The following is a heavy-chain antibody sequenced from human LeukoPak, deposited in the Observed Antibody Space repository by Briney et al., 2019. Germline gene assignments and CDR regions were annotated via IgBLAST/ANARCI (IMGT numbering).Heavy chain of an antibody. J-gene: IGHJ4*02. Sequence: ASVRVSCKASGYTFTGYYMHWVRQVPGQGLEWMGIINPSGGSTSYAQKFQGRVTMTRDTSTSTVYMELSSLRSEDTAVYYCARRGGFSSYYDSSGYYLDYWGQGTLVTVSS. V-gene: IGHV1-46*01. D-gene: IGHD3-22*01. CDR2: INPSGGST. CDR1: GYTFTGYY. CDR3: ARRGGFSSYYDSSGYYLDY.